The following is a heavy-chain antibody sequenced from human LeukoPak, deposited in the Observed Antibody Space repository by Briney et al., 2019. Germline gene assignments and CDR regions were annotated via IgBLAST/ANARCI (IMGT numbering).Heavy chain of an antibody. CDR3: VREYNGGWDY. J-gene: IGHJ4*02. CDR1: GDSVSGNSAA. Sequence: SQTLSLTCDISGDSVSGNSAAWNWIRQSPSRGLEWLGRTYYRSKWYKDYAESVKSRITINPDTSKMQVSLQLNSVTPEDTAVYYCVREYNGGWDYWGQGTLVTVSS. CDR2: TYYRSKWYK. D-gene: IGHD2-8*01. V-gene: IGHV6-1*01.